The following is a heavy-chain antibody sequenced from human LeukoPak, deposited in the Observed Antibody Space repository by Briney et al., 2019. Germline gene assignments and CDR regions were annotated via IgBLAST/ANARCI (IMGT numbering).Heavy chain of an antibody. V-gene: IGHV1-24*01. CDR2: FDPEDGET. D-gene: IGHD2-15*01. CDR1: GYTLTELS. CDR3: ATVPYCSGGSCYSFYYGMDV. J-gene: IGHJ6*02. Sequence: ASVNVSCKVSGYTLTELSMHWVRQAPGKGLEWMGGFDPEDGETIYAQKFQGRVTMTEDTSTDTAYMELSSLRSEDTAVYYCATVPYCSGGSCYSFYYGMDVWGQGTTVTVSS.